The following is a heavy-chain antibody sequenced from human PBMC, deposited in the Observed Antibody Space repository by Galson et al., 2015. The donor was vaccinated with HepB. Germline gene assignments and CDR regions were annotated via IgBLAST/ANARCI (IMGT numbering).Heavy chain of an antibody. D-gene: IGHD2-2*01. CDR3: ARDSCSSTSGYNWFDP. CDR1: GGTFSSYA. CDR2: IIPNFGKA. V-gene: IGHV1-69*13. Sequence: SVKVSCKASGGTFSSYAISWVRQAPGQGLEWMGGIIPNFGKANYAQKFQGRVTITADDSTSTAYMELSSLRSEDTAVYYCARDSCSSTSGYNWFDPWGQGTLVTVSS. J-gene: IGHJ5*02.